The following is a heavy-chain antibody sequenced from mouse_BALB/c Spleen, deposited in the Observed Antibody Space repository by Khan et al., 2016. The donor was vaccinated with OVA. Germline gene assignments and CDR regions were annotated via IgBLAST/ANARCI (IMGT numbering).Heavy chain of an antibody. J-gene: IGHJ3*01. V-gene: IGHV1-77*01. CDR1: GYTFTDYV. CDR3: ARGYDGAWFAY. CDR2: IYPGSGSA. D-gene: IGHD1-2*01. Sequence: QVQLKQSGPELVKPGASVKMSCKASGYTFTDYVITWVKQRTGQGLEWIGEIYPGSGSAYYNEKFKDKATLTADKSSDTAYMQLSSLTSEDSAVYCWARGYDGAWFAYGGQGTLVTASA.